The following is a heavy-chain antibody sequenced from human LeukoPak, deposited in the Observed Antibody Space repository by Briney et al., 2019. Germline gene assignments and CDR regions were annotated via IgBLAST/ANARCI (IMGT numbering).Heavy chain of an antibody. V-gene: IGHV3-23*01. D-gene: IGHD3-16*01. Sequence: GGSLRLSWAASGFTFSSYSMSWVRQALGKGLEWVSGTSDRGDYTYYADSVKGRFTISRDTSKNTLYLQMNSLRAEDTALYFCAKKAQYDGHYPLDYWGQGTLVTVSS. CDR3: AKKAQYDGHYPLDY. CDR2: TSDRGDYT. J-gene: IGHJ4*02. CDR1: GFTFSSYS.